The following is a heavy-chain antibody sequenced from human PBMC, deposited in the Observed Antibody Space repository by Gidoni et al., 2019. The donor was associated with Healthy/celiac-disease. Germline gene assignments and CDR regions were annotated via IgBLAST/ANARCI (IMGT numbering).Heavy chain of an antibody. CDR2: ISYDGSNK. CDR1: GFTFSSYG. V-gene: IGHV3-30*18. D-gene: IGHD6-13*01. CDR3: ANALSSSWGPDY. J-gene: IGHJ4*02. Sequence: QVQLVESGGCVVQPGRSLSLSCAASGFTFSSYGMHWVRQAPGKGLEWVAVISYDGSNKYYADSVKGRFTISRDNSKNTLYLQMNSLRAEDTAVYYCANALSSSWGPDYWGQGTLVTVSS.